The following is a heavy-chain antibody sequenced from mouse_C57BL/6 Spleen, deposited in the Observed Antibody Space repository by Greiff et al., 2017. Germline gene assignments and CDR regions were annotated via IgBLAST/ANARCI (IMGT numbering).Heavy chain of an antibody. CDR3: ARRAYCSNSRYFDV. J-gene: IGHJ1*03. CDR2: ILPGSGST. Sequence: QVQLQQSGAELMKPGASVKLSCKATGYTFTGYWIEWVKQRPGHGLEWIGEILPGSGSTNYNEKFKGKATFTADTSSNTAYMQLSSLTTEDSAVYYCARRAYCSNSRYFDVWGTGTTVTVSS. CDR1: GYTFTGYW. V-gene: IGHV1-9*01. D-gene: IGHD2-5*01.